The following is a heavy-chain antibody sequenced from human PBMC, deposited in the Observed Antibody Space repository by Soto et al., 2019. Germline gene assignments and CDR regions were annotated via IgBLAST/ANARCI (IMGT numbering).Heavy chain of an antibody. V-gene: IGHV3-30-3*01. CDR2: IPYDGSTK. J-gene: IGHJ6*02. CDR1: GFTFSSYA. CDR3: ARVEYYYDSSGYYTGGMDV. Sequence: GGSLRLSCAASGFTFSSYAMHWVHQAPGKGLEWVAVIPYDGSTKYYAASVKGRFTTSRDNSKNTLYLQMNSLRAEDTAVYYFARVEYYYDSSGYYTGGMDVWGQGTTVTVSS. D-gene: IGHD3-22*01.